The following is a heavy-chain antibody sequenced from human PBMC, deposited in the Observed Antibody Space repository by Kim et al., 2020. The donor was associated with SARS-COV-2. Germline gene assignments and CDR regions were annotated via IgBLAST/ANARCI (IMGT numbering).Heavy chain of an antibody. V-gene: IGHV3-30-3*01. CDR2: ISYDGINK. J-gene: IGHJ4*02. D-gene: IGHD1-26*01. CDR1: GFTFSSYA. Sequence: GGSLRLSCAASGFTFSSYAMHWVRQAPGQGLEWVAIISYDGINKYYADSMKGRFTISRDNSKNTLYLEMNSLRAEDTAVFYCARSRGGSYKAGLDYWGQGTLVTVSS. CDR3: ARSRGGSYKAGLDY.